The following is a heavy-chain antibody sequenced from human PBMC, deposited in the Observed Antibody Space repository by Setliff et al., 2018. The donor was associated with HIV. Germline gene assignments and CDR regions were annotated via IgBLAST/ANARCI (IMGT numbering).Heavy chain of an antibody. CDR3: ATHTLNNAFDI. V-gene: IGHV5-51*01. CDR2: IYPGDSDT. J-gene: IGHJ3*02. CDR1: GYTFTNYW. Sequence: GESLKISCRGSGYTFTNYWIGWVRQMPGRGLEWMGIIYPGDSDTRYSPSFEGQVTMSADRSITTAYLQWSRLKASDTAMYFCATHTLNNAFDIWGLGTMVTVS.